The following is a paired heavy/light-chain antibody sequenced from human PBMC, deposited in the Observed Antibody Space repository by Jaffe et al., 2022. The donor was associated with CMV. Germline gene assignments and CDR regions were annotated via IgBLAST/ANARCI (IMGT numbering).Light chain of an antibody. CDR1: NIGSKS. V-gene: IGLV3-21*04. CDR2: YDS. Sequence: SYVLTQPPSVSVAPGKTARITCGGNNIGSKSVHWYQQKPGQAPVLVIYYDSDRPSGIPERFSGSNSGNTATLTISRVEAGDEADYYCQVWDSSSDPVVFGGGTKLTVL. J-gene: IGLJ2*01. CDR3: QVWDSSSDPVV.
Heavy chain of an antibody. D-gene: IGHD3-3*01. V-gene: IGHV5-10-1*03. CDR3: ARVFDGLRFLEWRQWYFDL. CDR2: IDPSDSYT. CDR1: GYSFTSYW. J-gene: IGHJ2*01. Sequence: EVQLVQSGAEVKKPGESLRISCKGSGYSFTSYWISWVRQMPGKGLEWMGRIDPSDSYTNYSPSFQGHVTISADKSISTAYLQWSSLKASDTAMYYCARVFDGLRFLEWRQWYFDLWGRGTLVTVSS.